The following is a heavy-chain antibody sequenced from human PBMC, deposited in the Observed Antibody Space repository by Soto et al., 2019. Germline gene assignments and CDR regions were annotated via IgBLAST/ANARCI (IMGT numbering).Heavy chain of an antibody. CDR3: ARDHYGSGSFYNWYFDV. Sequence: SETLSLTCTVSGGSISSDDYYWSWIRQPPGKGLEWIGYIYYSGSTDYNPSLKSRVTISIDTSKNQFSLKLSSVTAADTAVYYCARDHYGSGSFYNWYFDVWGRGTLVTVS. D-gene: IGHD3-10*01. CDR2: IYYSGST. CDR1: GGSISSDDYY. J-gene: IGHJ2*01. V-gene: IGHV4-30-4*01.